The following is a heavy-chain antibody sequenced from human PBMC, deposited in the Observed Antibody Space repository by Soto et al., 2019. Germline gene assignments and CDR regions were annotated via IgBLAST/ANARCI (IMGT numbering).Heavy chain of an antibody. Sequence: SETLSLTCTVSGGSISSGDYYWSWIRQPPGKGLEWIGYIYYSGSTYYNPSLKSRVTISVDTSKNQFSLKLSSVTAADTAVYYCASLPSGSYLGFDYWGQGTLVTVSS. D-gene: IGHD1-26*01. J-gene: IGHJ4*02. V-gene: IGHV4-30-4*01. CDR2: IYYSGST. CDR1: GGSISSGDYY. CDR3: ASLPSGSYLGFDY.